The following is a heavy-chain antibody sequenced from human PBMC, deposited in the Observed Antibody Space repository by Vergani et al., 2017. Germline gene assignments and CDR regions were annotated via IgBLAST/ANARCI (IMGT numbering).Heavy chain of an antibody. V-gene: IGHV3-53*01. CDR2: SYSGGST. J-gene: IGHJ4*02. D-gene: IGHD3-10*01. CDR1: GFTVSTNY. CDR3: ARDQNYGSGSWDY. Sequence: EVQLVESGGGFIQPGGSLRLSCAASGFTVSTNYMSWVRQAPGKGLEWVSVSYSGGSTYYADSVKGRFTISRDNSKNTVYLQMNSLRAEDTDVYYCARDQNYGSGSWDYWGQGTLVTVSS.